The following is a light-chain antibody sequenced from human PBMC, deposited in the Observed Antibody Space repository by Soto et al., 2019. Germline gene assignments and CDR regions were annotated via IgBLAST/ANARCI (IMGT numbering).Light chain of an antibody. CDR2: GAF. Sequence: DIQMTQSPSAMSASVGDRVTITCRASQGINDNLAWFQQKPGQVPKRLIYGAFSLQRGVPSRFSGSGAGTEFTLAISSPQPEDFATCYCLQQNTFPWTFGEGTKVEIQ. CDR3: LQQNTFPWT. CDR1: QGINDN. V-gene: IGKV1-17*03. J-gene: IGKJ1*01.